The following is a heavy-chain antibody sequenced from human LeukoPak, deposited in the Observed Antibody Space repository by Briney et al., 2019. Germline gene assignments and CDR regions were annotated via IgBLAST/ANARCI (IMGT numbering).Heavy chain of an antibody. Sequence: SVKVSCKASGGTFSSYAISWVRQAPGQGLEWMGRIIPILGIANYAQKFQGRVTITADKSASTAYMELSSLRSEDTAVYYCARETGAKSGYSGYESVGPIAYYYYGMDVWGQGTTVTVSS. CDR2: IIPILGIA. CDR1: GGTFSSYA. CDR3: ARETGAKSGYSGYESVGPIAYYYYGMDV. J-gene: IGHJ6*02. D-gene: IGHD5-12*01. V-gene: IGHV1-69*04.